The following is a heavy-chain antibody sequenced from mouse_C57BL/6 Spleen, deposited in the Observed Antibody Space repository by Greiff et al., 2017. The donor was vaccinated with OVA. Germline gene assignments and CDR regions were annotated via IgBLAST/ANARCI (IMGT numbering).Heavy chain of an antibody. CDR3: ARQFITTVVDYAMDY. V-gene: IGHV1-81*01. CDR2: IYPRSGNT. CDR1: GYTFTSYG. J-gene: IGHJ4*01. Sequence: QVQLKESGAELARPGASVKLSCKASGYTFTSYGIIWVKQRTGQGLEWIGEIYPRSGNTYYNEKFKGKATLTADKSSSTAYMELRSLTSEDSAVYFCARQFITTVVDYAMDYWGQGTSVTVSS. D-gene: IGHD1-1*01.